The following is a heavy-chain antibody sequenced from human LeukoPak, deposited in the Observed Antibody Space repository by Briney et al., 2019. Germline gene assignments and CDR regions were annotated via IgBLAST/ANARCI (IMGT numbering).Heavy chain of an antibody. CDR3: AEHWRGTWNSANYFDS. J-gene: IGHJ4*02. D-gene: IGHD1-7*01. V-gene: IGHV3-23*01. CDR2: WGINGASV. Sequence: PGGSLRLSGVASGFSLTTYAMTWFGKAQGKGLKGVATWGINGASVYYADFVRGRFTISGDNSKNTLYLQLNSLRVEDTAVYYCAEHWRGTWNSANYFDSWGQGTLVSVSS. CDR1: GFSLTTYA.